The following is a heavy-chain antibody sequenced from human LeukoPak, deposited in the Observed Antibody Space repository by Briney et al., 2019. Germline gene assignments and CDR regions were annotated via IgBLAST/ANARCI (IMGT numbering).Heavy chain of an antibody. D-gene: IGHD2-8*01. CDR2: ISSSGSTI. J-gene: IGHJ4*02. CDR1: GFTFSSYG. Sequence: PGGSLRLSCAASGFTFSSYGMHWVRQAPGKGLEWVSYISSSGSTIYYADSVKGRFTISRDNSKNSLYLQMNSLRAEDTAVYYCARALIGYYFDYWGQGTLVTVSS. CDR3: ARALIGYYFDY. V-gene: IGHV3-48*04.